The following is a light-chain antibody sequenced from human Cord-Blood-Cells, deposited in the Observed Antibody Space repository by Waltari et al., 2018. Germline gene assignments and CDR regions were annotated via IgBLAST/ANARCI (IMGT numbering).Light chain of an antibody. CDR2: QDS. CDR1: KLGDKY. V-gene: IGLV3-1*01. CDR3: QAWDSSIVV. Sequence: SYELTQPPSVSVSPGPTASITCSGVKLGDKYACWYQQTPGQSPVLVIYQDSKRHSGIPERFSGSNSGNTATLTISGTQAMDEADYYCQAWDSSIVVFGGGTKLTVL. J-gene: IGLJ2*01.